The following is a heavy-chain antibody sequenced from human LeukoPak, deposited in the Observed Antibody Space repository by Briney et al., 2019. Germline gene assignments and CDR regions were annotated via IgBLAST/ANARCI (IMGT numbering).Heavy chain of an antibody. D-gene: IGHD4-17*01. V-gene: IGHV4-59*01. CDR2: IYYSGST. Sequence: SETLSLTCTVSGGSISSYYWSWIRQPPGKGLEWIGYIYYSGSTNYNPSLKSRVTISVDTSKNQFSLKLSSVTAADTAVYYCARDLGGDYDYWGQGTLVTVSS. CDR1: GGSISSYY. J-gene: IGHJ4*02. CDR3: ARDLGGDYDY.